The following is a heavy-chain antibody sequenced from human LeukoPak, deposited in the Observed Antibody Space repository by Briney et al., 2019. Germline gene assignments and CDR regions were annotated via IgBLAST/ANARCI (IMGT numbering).Heavy chain of an antibody. CDR1: GFTFKDYG. CDR3: ERRIEMATIGFDH. Sequence: GGSLRLSCAASGFTFKDYGMTWIRQAPGKGLEWVSGINRNGDSLGYADSVKGRFTISRNNAKNSLYLQMDNLRAEDTAFYYCERRIEMATIGFDHWGQGALVTVSS. V-gene: IGHV3-20*04. CDR2: INRNGDSL. J-gene: IGHJ4*02. D-gene: IGHD5-24*01.